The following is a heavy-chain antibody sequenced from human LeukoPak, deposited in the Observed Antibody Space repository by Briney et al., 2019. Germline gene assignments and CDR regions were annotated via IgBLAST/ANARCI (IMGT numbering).Heavy chain of an antibody. Sequence: GGSLRLSCAASGFSFSTYSMNWVRQAPGQGLEWISYISSSSSTIYYADSVKGRFTTSRDNAKNSLYLQMNSLRAGDTAVYYCTSSLSSSTSHWGQGTLVIVSS. J-gene: IGHJ4*02. CDR3: TSSLSSSTSH. V-gene: IGHV3-48*01. D-gene: IGHD2-2*01. CDR1: GFSFSTYS. CDR2: ISSSSSTI.